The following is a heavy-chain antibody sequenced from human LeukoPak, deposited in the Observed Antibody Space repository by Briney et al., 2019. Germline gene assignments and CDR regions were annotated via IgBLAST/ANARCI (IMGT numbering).Heavy chain of an antibody. CDR2: IYTSGST. CDR3: ARVQVLDYYDSSGAYYMDV. Sequence: PSETLSLTCTVSGGSISSYYWSWIRQPAGKGLEWIGRIYTSGSTNYNPSLKSRVTMSVETSKNQFSLKLSSVTAADTAVYYCARVQVLDYYDSSGAYYMDVWGKGTTVTVSS. V-gene: IGHV4-4*07. CDR1: GGSISSYY. D-gene: IGHD3-22*01. J-gene: IGHJ6*03.